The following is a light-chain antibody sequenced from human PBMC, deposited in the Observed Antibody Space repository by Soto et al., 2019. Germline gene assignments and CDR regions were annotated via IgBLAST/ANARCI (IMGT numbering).Light chain of an antibody. Sequence: LSQSPATLSASIGERATISCRASQNISNCSTWYQQKPVKAPSLLIYDVSNRETGIPSRFSGSGSGTDFTLSIISLEPDDFAIYYCQQCHNWPSTFGQGTRVEIK. CDR3: QQCHNWPST. CDR2: DVS. CDR1: QNISNC. V-gene: IGKV3-11*01. J-gene: IGKJ5*01.